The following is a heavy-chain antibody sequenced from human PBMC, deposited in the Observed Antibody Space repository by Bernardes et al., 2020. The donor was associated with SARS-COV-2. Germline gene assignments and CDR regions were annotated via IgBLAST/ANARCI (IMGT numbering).Heavy chain of an antibody. CDR3: ARPHRDSGRTWYFDL. D-gene: IGHD1-26*01. J-gene: IGHJ2*01. Sequence: GGSLRLSRAASGFTLSDHYMEWVRQAPGKGLEWVGRIRNKANSYTTEYAASVTGRFTISRDDSDNSLFLQMRSLRFEDTAVYYCARPHRDSGRTWYFDLWGRGSLVTVSS. V-gene: IGHV3-72*01. CDR1: GFTLSDHY. CDR2: IRNKANSYTT.